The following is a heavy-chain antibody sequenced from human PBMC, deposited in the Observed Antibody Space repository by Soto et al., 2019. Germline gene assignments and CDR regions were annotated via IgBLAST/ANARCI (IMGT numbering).Heavy chain of an antibody. CDR2: ISAYNGNT. CDR1: GSTFTSYA. Sequence: ASVKVSCKASGSTFTSYAMHWVRQAPGQGLEWMGWISAYNGNTNYAQKLQGRVTMTTDTSTSTAYMELRSLRSDDTAVYYCARGESSDAFDYWGQGTLVTVSS. J-gene: IGHJ4*02. V-gene: IGHV1-18*01. CDR3: ARGESSDAFDY.